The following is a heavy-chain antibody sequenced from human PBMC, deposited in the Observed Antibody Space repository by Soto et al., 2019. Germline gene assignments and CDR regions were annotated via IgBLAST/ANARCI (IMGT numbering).Heavy chain of an antibody. Sequence: PXETLSLTCTVAGGSISSYYWSWIRQPPGKGLEWIGYIYYSGSTNYNPSLKSRVTISVDTSKNQFSLKLSSVTAADTAVYYCAGTTSRTYYDFWSGSTSPPWGQGTLVTVSS. CDR2: IYYSGST. V-gene: IGHV4-59*01. CDR3: AGTTSRTYYDFWSGSTSPP. D-gene: IGHD3-3*01. J-gene: IGHJ5*02. CDR1: GGSISSYY.